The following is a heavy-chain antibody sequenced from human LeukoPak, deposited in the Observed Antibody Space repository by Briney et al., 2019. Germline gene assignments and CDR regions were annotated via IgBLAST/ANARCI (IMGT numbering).Heavy chain of an antibody. D-gene: IGHD3-10*01. CDR1: GGYISSGGYY. Sequence: PSQTLSLTCTVSGGYISSGGYYWSWIRQHPGKGLEWIGYIYYSGSTYYNPSLKSRVTISVDTSKNQFSLKLSSVTAADTAVYYCASHIDGSGSFDYWGQGTLVTVSS. CDR2: IYYSGST. CDR3: ASHIDGSGSFDY. J-gene: IGHJ4*02. V-gene: IGHV4-31*03.